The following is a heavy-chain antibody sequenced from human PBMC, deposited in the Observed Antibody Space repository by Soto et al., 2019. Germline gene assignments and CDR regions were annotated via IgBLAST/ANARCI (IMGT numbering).Heavy chain of an antibody. V-gene: IGHV4-4*02. CDR3: ARSDIVLVPAGSYYYYGMDV. CDR1: GGSISSSNW. CDR2: IYHSGST. D-gene: IGHD2-2*01. Sequence: SETLSLTCALSGGSISSSNWWSWVRQPPGKGLEWIGEIYHSGSTNYNPSLKSRVTISVDKSKNQFSLKLSSVTAADTAVYYCARSDIVLVPAGSYYYYGMDVWGQGTTVT. J-gene: IGHJ6*02.